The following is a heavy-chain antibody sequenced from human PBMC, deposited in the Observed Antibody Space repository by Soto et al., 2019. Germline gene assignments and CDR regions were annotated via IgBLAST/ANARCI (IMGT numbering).Heavy chain of an antibody. V-gene: IGHV1-69*02. CDR3: ARGPLVVFNYFES. CDR2: IFPLTDIP. CDR1: GGTFRNYP. Sequence: QVQLVQSGTEVKKPGSSVKVSCKASGGTFRNYPINWVRQAPGQGLEWMGSIFPLTDIPDYAQNFQARLTISAEKSTSTAYMELSSLTSDDTAMYFCARGPLVVFNYFESWGQGTLVTVSS. J-gene: IGHJ4*02.